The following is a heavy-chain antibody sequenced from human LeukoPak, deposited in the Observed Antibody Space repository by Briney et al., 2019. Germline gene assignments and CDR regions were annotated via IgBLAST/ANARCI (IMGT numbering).Heavy chain of an antibody. V-gene: IGHV4-59*01. CDR2: IYYSGST. Sequence: PSETLSLTCSVSGGSISSYYWSWIRQPPGKGLEWIGYIYYSGSTNYNPSLKSRVTISVDTSKNQFSLKLSSVTAADTAVYYCARDRLISSWLVPGAFDIWGQGTMVTDSS. J-gene: IGHJ3*02. CDR1: GGSISSYY. CDR3: ARDRLISSWLVPGAFDI. D-gene: IGHD6-19*01.